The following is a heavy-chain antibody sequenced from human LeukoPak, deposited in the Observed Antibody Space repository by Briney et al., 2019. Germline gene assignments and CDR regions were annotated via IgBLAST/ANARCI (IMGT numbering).Heavy chain of an antibody. D-gene: IGHD3-16*01. CDR3: ARNPLSLRGVDC. CDR2: INPSGGST. Sequence: ASVKVSCRASGYTFTSYNMHWVRHAPGQGLEWMGIINPSGGSTIYAQKFQGRVTMTSDTPTSTVYMELSSLRPEDTALYYCARNPLSLRGVDCWGQGTLVTVSS. J-gene: IGHJ4*02. V-gene: IGHV1-46*01. CDR1: GYTFTSYN.